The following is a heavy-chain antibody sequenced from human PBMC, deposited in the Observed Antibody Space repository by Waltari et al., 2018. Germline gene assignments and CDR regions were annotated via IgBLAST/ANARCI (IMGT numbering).Heavy chain of an antibody. CDR2: IYHSGST. V-gene: IGHV4-38-2*01. D-gene: IGHD6-13*01. CDR3: ARRAAIAATGPTYYMDV. J-gene: IGHJ6*03. CDR1: GYSISSGYY. Sequence: QVQLQESGPGLVKPSETLSLTCAVSGYSISSGYYWGWIRQPPGKGLEWIGSIYHSGSTYTNPSRKSRVTISVDTAKNQFSLKLSSVTAADTAVYYCARRAAIAATGPTYYMDVWGKGTTVTVSS.